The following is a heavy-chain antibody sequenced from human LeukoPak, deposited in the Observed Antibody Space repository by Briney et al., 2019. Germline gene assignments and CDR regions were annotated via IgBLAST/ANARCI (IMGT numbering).Heavy chain of an antibody. Sequence: SQTLSLTCTVSGGSISSYYWSWIRQPPWKGLEWIGYIYYSGSTNYNPSLKSRVTISVDTSKNQFSLKLSSVTAADTAVYYCARSGLYYYYYYMDVWGKGTTVTVSS. V-gene: IGHV4-59*01. J-gene: IGHJ6*03. CDR2: IYYSGST. CDR3: ARSGLYYYYYYMDV. CDR1: GGSISSYY.